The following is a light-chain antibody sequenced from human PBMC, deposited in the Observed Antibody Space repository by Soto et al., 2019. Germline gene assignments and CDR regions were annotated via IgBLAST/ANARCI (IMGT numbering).Light chain of an antibody. CDR1: QSVSRSY. V-gene: IGKV3-20*01. CDR2: GAS. Sequence: EIVLTQSPGTVSLSPGERATLSCRASQSVSRSYFAWYQQKPGQAPRLLIYGASSRATGVPDRFSGSGSGTDFPLTIRRLEPEDFAVYYCQQYGSSPYTFGQGTKLEIK. J-gene: IGKJ2*01. CDR3: QQYGSSPYT.